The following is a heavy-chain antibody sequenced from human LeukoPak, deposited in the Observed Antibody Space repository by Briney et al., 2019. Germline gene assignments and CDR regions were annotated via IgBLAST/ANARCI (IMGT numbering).Heavy chain of an antibody. Sequence: ASVKDSCKASGYTFTSYYMHWVRQAPGQGLEWMGIINPSGGSTSYAQKFQGRVTMTRDTSTSTVYMELSSLRSEDTAVYYCARDLVGAPNYYYGMDVWGQGTTVTVSS. D-gene: IGHD1-26*01. CDR1: GYTFTSYY. J-gene: IGHJ6*02. CDR2: INPSGGST. CDR3: ARDLVGAPNYYYGMDV. V-gene: IGHV1-46*01.